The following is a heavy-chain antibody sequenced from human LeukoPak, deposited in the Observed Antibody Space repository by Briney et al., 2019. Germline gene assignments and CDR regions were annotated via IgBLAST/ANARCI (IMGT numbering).Heavy chain of an antibody. CDR1: GYSISSGYY. CDR3: ARGYYDNSGYYYPFDY. V-gene: IGHV4-38-2*02. CDR2: IYHSGST. J-gene: IGHJ4*02. Sequence: SETLSLTCTVSGYSISSGYYWGWIRQPPGKGLEWIGSIYHSGSTYYNPSLKSRVTISVDTSKNQFSLKLSSVTAADTAVYYCARGYYDNSGYYYPFDYWGQGTLVTVSS. D-gene: IGHD3-22*01.